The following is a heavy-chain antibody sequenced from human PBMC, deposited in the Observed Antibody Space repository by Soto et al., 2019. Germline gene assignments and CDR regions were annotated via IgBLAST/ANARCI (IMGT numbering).Heavy chain of an antibody. V-gene: IGHV4-30-4*01. D-gene: IGHD3-22*01. CDR1: GGSISSGDYY. Sequence: SETLSLTCTVSGGSISSGDYYWSWIRQPPGKGLEWIGYIYYSGSTYYNPSLKSRVTISVDTSKNQFSLKLSSVTAADTAVYYSARDRIYYYDSSGYPSTTFDYWGQGTLVTVSS. CDR3: ARDRIYYYDSSGYPSTTFDY. J-gene: IGHJ4*02. CDR2: IYYSGST.